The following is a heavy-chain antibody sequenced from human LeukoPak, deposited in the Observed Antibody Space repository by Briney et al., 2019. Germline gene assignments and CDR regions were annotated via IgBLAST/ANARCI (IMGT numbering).Heavy chain of an antibody. CDR2: IKGDGSEK. J-gene: IGHJ4*02. CDR3: ARAYGSGSFHPYYFDY. D-gene: IGHD3-10*01. CDR1: GSTFSSYW. V-gene: IGHV3-7*01. Sequence: PGGSLRLSCAASGSTFSSYWMTWVRQAPGKGLEWVGNIKGDGSEKYYVDSVKGRFTISRDNAKNSLYLQMNSLRAEDTAVYYCARAYGSGSFHPYYFDYWGQGTLVTVSS.